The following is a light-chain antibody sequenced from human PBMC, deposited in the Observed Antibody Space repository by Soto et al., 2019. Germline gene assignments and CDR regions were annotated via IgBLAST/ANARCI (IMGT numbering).Light chain of an antibody. CDR1: QSVFNY. CDR2: DAS. CDR3: QQRGNWPPTWT. Sequence: EVVLTQSPATLSLSPGERATLSCRASQSVFNYLAWYQQKPGQAPRLLIYDASIRATGIPARFSGSWSGTDFTLTINGLEPEDSAVYYCQQRGNWPPTWTFGQGTKVDIK. J-gene: IGKJ1*01. V-gene: IGKV3-11*01.